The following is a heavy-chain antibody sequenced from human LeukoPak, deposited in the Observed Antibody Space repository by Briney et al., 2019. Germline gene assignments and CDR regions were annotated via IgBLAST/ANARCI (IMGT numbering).Heavy chain of an antibody. CDR1: GFTFSSYA. Sequence: PGGSLRLSCAASGFTFSSYAMSWVRQAPGKGLEWVSAISGSGGSTYYADSVKGRFTISRDNSKNTLYLQMNSLGAEDTAVYYCARDQARGGGWEPPDHEYYYGMDVWGQGTTVTVSS. J-gene: IGHJ6*02. V-gene: IGHV3-23*01. CDR3: ARDQARGGGWEPPDHEYYYGMDV. D-gene: IGHD1-26*01. CDR2: ISGSGGST.